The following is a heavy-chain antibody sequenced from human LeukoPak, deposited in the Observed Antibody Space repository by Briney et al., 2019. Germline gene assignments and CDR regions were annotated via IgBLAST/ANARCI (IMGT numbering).Heavy chain of an antibody. V-gene: IGHV3-33*01. CDR2: IWYDGSNK. Sequence: PGGSLRLSCAASGFTFSSYGMHWVRQAPGKGLEWVAVIWYDGSNKYYADSVKGRFTISRDNSKNTLYLQMNSLRAEDTAVYYCARGNSGYDYGMDVWGQGTTVTVSS. J-gene: IGHJ6*02. D-gene: IGHD2/OR15-2a*01. CDR1: GFTFSSYG. CDR3: ARGNSGYDYGMDV.